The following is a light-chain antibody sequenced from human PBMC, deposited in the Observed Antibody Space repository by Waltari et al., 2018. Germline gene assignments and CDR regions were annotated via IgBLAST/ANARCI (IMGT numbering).Light chain of an antibody. CDR3: QQSYSTRYT. Sequence: DIQVAPAPSSPSSSVGCRVTITCRASQSISSYLNWYQQKPGKAPKLLIYAASSLQSGVPSRFSGSGSGTDFTLTISSLQPEDFATYYCQQSYSTRYTFGQGTKLEIK. J-gene: IGKJ2*01. V-gene: IGKV1-39*01. CDR1: QSISSY. CDR2: AAS.